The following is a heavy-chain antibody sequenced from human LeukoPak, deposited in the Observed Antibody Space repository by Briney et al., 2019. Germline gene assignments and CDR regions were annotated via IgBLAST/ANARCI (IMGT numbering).Heavy chain of an antibody. CDR2: INPNSGGT. J-gene: IGHJ6*02. CDR3: ARDQSSDSSSPPYYYYGMDV. D-gene: IGHD6-6*01. V-gene: IGHV1-2*02. CDR1: GYTFTGYY. Sequence: AASVKVSCKASGYTFTGYYMHWVRQAPGQGLEWMGWINPNSGGTNYAQKFQGRVTMTRDTSISTAYMELSRLRSDDTAVYYCARDQSSDSSSPPYYYYGMDVWGQGTTVTVSS.